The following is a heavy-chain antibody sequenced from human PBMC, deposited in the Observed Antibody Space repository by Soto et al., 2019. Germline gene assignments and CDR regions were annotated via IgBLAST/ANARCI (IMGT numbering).Heavy chain of an antibody. J-gene: IGHJ6*02. CDR3: VSETGDGPYYSYYGTDV. D-gene: IGHD7-27*01. CDR2: IYYSGST. V-gene: IGHV4-39*01. CDR1: GGSISSSSYY. Sequence: PSETLSLTCTVSGGSISSSSYYWGWIRQPPGKGLEWIGSIYYSGSTYYNPSLKSRVTISVDTSKNQFSLKLSSVTAADTAVYYCVSETGDGPYYSYYGTDVWGQGTTVTVSS.